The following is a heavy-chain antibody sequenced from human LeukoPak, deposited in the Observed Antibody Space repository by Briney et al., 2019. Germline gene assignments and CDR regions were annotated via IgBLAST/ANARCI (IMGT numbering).Heavy chain of an antibody. CDR1: GFTFSSYA. CDR3: AKGVAGTPYYYYGMDV. D-gene: IGHD6-19*01. Sequence: GGSLRLSCSASGFTFSSYAMHWVRQAPGKGLEYVSSISSNGGSTYYADSVKGKFTISRDNSKNTLYLQMNSLRAEDTAVYYCAKGVAGTPYYYYGMDVWGQGTTVTVSS. V-gene: IGHV3-64*04. J-gene: IGHJ6*02. CDR2: ISSNGGST.